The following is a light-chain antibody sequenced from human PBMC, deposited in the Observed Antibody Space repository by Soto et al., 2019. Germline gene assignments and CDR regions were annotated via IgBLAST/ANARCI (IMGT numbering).Light chain of an antibody. Sequence: DIQMTQSPSTLSGSVGERVTITCRASQTISSWLAWYQQKPGKAPKLLIYKASTVKSGVPSRFSGSGSGTEFTLTISSLQPDDFATYYCQPYNSYSEAFGQGTKVELK. CDR3: QPYNSYSEA. CDR1: QTISSW. V-gene: IGKV1-5*03. CDR2: KAS. J-gene: IGKJ1*01.